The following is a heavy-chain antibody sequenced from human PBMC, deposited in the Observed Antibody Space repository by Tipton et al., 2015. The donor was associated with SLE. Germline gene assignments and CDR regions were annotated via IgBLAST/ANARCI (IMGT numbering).Heavy chain of an antibody. CDR1: GGSISRSNYY. Sequence: TLSLTCTVSGGSISRSNYYWGWIRQPPGKGLEWLGTIYYTGNSYYNPSLKSRVTISIDTSKNQFALKVTSVTAADTAGYYCARHFSGSYSFDYWGQGKLVTVSS. CDR2: IYYTGNS. CDR3: ARHFSGSYSFDY. J-gene: IGHJ4*02. V-gene: IGHV4-39*06. D-gene: IGHD1-26*01.